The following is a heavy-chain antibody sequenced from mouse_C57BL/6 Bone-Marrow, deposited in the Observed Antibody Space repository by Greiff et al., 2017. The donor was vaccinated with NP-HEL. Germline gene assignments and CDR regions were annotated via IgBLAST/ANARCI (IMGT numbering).Heavy chain of an antibody. J-gene: IGHJ3*01. Sequence: EVQLQQSVAELVRPGASVKLSCTASGFNIKNTYMHWVKQRPEQGLEWIGRIDPANGNTKYAPKFQGKATITADTSSKTAYLQLSSLTSEDTAIYYCASSNGYYGGWFAYWGQGTLVTVSA. CDR2: IDPANGNT. CDR3: ASSNGYYGGWFAY. V-gene: IGHV14-3*01. CDR1: GFNIKNTY. D-gene: IGHD2-3*01.